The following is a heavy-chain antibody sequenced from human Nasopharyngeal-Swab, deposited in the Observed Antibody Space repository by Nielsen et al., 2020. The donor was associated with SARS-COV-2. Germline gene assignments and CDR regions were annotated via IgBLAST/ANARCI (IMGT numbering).Heavy chain of an antibody. CDR2: ISAYNGNT. D-gene: IGHD3-10*01. CDR1: GYTFTSYG. Sequence: ASVKVSYKASGYTFTSYGISWVRQAPGQGLEWMGWISAYNGNTNYAQKLQGRVTMTTDTSTSTAYMELRSLRSDDTAVYYCAREQRKNYGSGYYYYYYGMDVWGQGTTVTVSS. J-gene: IGHJ6*02. CDR3: AREQRKNYGSGYYYYYYGMDV. V-gene: IGHV1-18*01.